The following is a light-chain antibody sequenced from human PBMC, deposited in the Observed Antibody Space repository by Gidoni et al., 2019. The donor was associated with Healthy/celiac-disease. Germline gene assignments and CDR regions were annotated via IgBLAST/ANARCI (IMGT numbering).Light chain of an antibody. Sequence: DIQMTQSPSSLSASVGDRVTITCRASQGISNYLALYQQKPGKVPKLLVYAASTLQSVLPSRFSGRGSGTDFTLTISSLQPEDVATYYCQKYNSAPRTFGQGTKVEIK. V-gene: IGKV1-27*01. CDR1: QGISNY. CDR2: AAS. CDR3: QKYNSAPRT. J-gene: IGKJ1*01.